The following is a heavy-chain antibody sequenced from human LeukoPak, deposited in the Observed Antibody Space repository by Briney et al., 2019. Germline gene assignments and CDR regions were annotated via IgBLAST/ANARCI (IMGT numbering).Heavy chain of an antibody. Sequence: SVKVSCKASGGTFSSYAISWVRQAPGQGLEWMGGIIPIFGTANYAQKFQGRVTITTDESTSTAYMELSSLRSEDTAVYYCARRFSIAAAGKLKNDAFDIWGQGTMVTVSS. J-gene: IGHJ3*02. CDR3: ARRFSIAAAGKLKNDAFDI. V-gene: IGHV1-69*05. CDR1: GGTFSSYA. CDR2: IIPIFGTA. D-gene: IGHD6-13*01.